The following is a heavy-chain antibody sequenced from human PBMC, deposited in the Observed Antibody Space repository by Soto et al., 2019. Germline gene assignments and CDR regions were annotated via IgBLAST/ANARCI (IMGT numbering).Heavy chain of an antibody. CDR3: ARGGRYSYGHFDY. D-gene: IGHD5-18*01. J-gene: IGHJ4*02. Sequence: GGSLRLSCAASGFTFSSYWMHWVRQAPGKGLVWVSRINSDGSSTSYADSVKGRFTISRDIAKNTLYLQVNSLRAEDAAVYYCARGGRYSYGHFDYWGQGTLVTVSS. V-gene: IGHV3-74*01. CDR2: INSDGSST. CDR1: GFTFSSYW.